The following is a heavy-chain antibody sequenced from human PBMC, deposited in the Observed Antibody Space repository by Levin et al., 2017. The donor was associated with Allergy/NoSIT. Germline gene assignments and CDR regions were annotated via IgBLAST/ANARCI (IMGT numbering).Heavy chain of an antibody. J-gene: IGHJ4*02. Sequence: QLGESLKISCAASGFTFSSYAMSWVRQAPGKGLEWVSAISGSGYSTYYADSVKGRFTISRDNSKNTLFLQMNSLAAEDTAVYYCAKDVLWGNFDYWGQGTLVTVSS. CDR3: AKDVLWGNFDY. V-gene: IGHV3-23*01. CDR1: GFTFSSYA. D-gene: IGHD3-16*01. CDR2: ISGSGYST.